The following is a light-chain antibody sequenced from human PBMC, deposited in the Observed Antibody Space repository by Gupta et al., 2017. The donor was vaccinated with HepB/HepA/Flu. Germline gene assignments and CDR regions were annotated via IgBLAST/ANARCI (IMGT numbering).Light chain of an antibody. CDR2: AAS. Sequence: SQMTDAASCLSASVGDRVTITRRARQGIRNDLGWYQQKPGKAPKLLIYAASSLQSGVPSRFSGSGSGTDFTLTISSLQPEDFATYYCRQYDNYPMTFGQGTRLEMK. CDR1: QGIRND. CDR3: RQYDNYPMT. V-gene: IGKV1-6*01. J-gene: IGKJ1*01.